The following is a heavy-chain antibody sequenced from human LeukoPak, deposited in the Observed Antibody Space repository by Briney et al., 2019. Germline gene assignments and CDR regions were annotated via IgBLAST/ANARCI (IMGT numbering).Heavy chain of an antibody. CDR1: GGSFSDYY. CDR3: ARHFLPSVWGPDY. CDR2: IYYSGST. Sequence: SETLSLTCAVSGGSFSDYYWTWIRQPPGKGLEWIGSIYYSGSTYYNPSLKSRVTISVDTSKNQFSLKLSSVTAADTAVYYCARHFLPSVWGPDYWGQGTLVTVSS. J-gene: IGHJ4*02. V-gene: IGHV4-39*01. D-gene: IGHD7-27*01.